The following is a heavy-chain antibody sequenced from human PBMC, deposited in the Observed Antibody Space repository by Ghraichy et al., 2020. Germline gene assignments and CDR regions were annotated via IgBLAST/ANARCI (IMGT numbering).Heavy chain of an antibody. CDR1: GDSFREYY. CDR3: ARRGSCANGVCHFDH. V-gene: IGHV4-34*01. Sequence: SETLSLTCAVYGDSFREYYWSWIRQPPGKGLEWVGEINQSGRTTYKPSNKSRVTILADTSKSHFSLKLTSVTAADTAMYYCARRGSCANGVCHFDHWGQGTLVTVSS. J-gene: IGHJ4*02. D-gene: IGHD2-8*01. CDR2: INQSGRT.